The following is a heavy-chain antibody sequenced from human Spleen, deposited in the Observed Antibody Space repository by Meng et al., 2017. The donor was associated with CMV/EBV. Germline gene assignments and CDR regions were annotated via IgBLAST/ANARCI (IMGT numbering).Heavy chain of an antibody. CDR3: ARRIAAAGTLDTWAYYYYYGMDV. CDR2: IIPIFGTA. Sequence: SVKVSYKASGGTFSSYAISWVRQAPGQGLEWMGGIIPIFGTANYAQKFQGRVTITTDESTSTAYMELSSLRSEDTAVYYSARRIAAAGTLDTWAYYYYYGMDVWGQGTTVTVSS. D-gene: IGHD6-13*01. V-gene: IGHV1-69*05. J-gene: IGHJ6*02. CDR1: GGTFSSYA.